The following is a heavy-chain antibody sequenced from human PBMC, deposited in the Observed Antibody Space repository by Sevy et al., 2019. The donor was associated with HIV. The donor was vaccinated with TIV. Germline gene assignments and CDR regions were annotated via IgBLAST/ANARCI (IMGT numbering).Heavy chain of an antibody. V-gene: IGHV3-30*04. CDR1: GFTFSSYA. CDR3: AGARYDSSGSFDAFDI. CDR2: FSYDGSNK. Sequence: GGSLRLSCAASGFTFSSYAMHWVRQAPGKGLEWVAVFSYDGSNKYYADSVKGRFTISRDNSRNTLFLQMKSLRAEDTAVYYCAGARYDSSGSFDAFDIWGQGTMVTVSS. J-gene: IGHJ3*02. D-gene: IGHD3-22*01.